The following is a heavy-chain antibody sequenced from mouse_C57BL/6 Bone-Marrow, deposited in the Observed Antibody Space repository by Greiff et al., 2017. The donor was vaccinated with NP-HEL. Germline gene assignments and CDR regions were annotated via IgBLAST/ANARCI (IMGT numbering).Heavy chain of an antibody. CDR2: IDSENGDT. J-gene: IGHJ2*01. CDR1: GFNIKDDY. CDR3: TTAQATGY. D-gene: IGHD3-2*02. V-gene: IGHV14-4*01. Sequence: VQLKQSGAELVRPGASVKLSCTASGFNIKDDYMHWVKQRPEQGLEWIGWIDSENGDTEYAAKFQGKATITADTSSNTAYLQLSSLTSEDTAVYYCTTAQATGYWGQGTTLTVSS.